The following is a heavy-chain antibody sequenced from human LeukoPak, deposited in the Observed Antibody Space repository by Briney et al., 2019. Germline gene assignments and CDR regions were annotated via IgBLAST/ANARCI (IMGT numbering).Heavy chain of an antibody. J-gene: IGHJ4*02. CDR1: GGSISSSSYY. CDR2: IYYSGST. Sequence: SETLSLTCTVSGGSISSSSYYWGWIRQPPGKGLEWIGSIYYSGSTYYNPSLKSRVTISVDTSKNQFSLKLSSVTAADTAVYYCARDISYDFWSGLYFDYWGQGTLVTVSS. D-gene: IGHD3-3*01. CDR3: ARDISYDFWSGLYFDY. V-gene: IGHV4-39*07.